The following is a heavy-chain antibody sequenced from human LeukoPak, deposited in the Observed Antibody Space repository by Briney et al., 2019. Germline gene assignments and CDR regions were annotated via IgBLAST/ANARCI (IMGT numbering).Heavy chain of an antibody. D-gene: IGHD5-24*01. CDR2: INPNSGGT. CDR3: AGSRDGYNYLPFDY. J-gene: IGHJ4*02. Sequence: ASVKVSCKASGYTFTGYYMHWVRQAPGQGLERMGWINPNSGGTNYAQKFQGRVTMTRDTSISTAYMELSRLRSDDTAVYYCAGSRDGYNYLPFDYWGQGTLVTVSS. CDR1: GYTFTGYY. V-gene: IGHV1-2*02.